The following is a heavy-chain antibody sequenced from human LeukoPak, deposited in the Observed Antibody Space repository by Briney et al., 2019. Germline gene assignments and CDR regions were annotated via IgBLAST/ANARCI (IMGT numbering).Heavy chain of an antibody. Sequence: SEILSLTCTVSGGSISSGGYYWSWIRQHPGKGLEWIGYIYYSGSTYYNPSLKSRVTISVDTSRNQFSLKLSSVTAADTAVYYCARVEVFAFDIWGQGTMVTVSS. D-gene: IGHD1-1*01. CDR2: IYYSGST. CDR1: GGSISSGGYY. V-gene: IGHV4-31*03. CDR3: ARVEVFAFDI. J-gene: IGHJ3*02.